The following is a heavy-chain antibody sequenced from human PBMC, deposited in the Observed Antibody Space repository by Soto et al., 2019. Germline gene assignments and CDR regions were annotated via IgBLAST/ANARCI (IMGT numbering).Heavy chain of an antibody. CDR3: ARDREAAAGPYYYYYMDV. D-gene: IGHD6-13*01. Sequence: EVQLVESGGGLAQPGGSLRLSCAASGFTVSSNYMSWVRQAPGKGLEWVSVIYSGGSTYYADSVKGRFTISRHNSKNTLYLQMNSLRAEDTAVYYCARDREAAAGPYYYYYMDVWGKGTTVTVSS. CDR1: GFTVSSNY. CDR2: IYSGGST. V-gene: IGHV3-53*04. J-gene: IGHJ6*03.